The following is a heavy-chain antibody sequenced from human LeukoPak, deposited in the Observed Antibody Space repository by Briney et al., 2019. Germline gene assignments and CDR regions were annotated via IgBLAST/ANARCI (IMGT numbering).Heavy chain of an antibody. V-gene: IGHV3-7*03. D-gene: IGHD4-17*01. Sequence: GGSLRLSCAASGFTFSSYWMNWARQAPGKGLEWVASINHNGNVNYYVDSVKGRFTISRDNAKNSLYLQMSNLRAEDTAVYYCARSFHGDPFDYWGQGTLVTVSS. CDR1: GFTFSSYW. CDR3: ARSFHGDPFDY. CDR2: INHNGNVN. J-gene: IGHJ4*02.